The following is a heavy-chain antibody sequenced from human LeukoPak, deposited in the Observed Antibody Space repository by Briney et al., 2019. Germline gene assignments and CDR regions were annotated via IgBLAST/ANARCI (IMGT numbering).Heavy chain of an antibody. CDR1: GGSISSGDYY. J-gene: IGHJ3*02. CDR3: ARHLGYCSSTSCRAAFDI. V-gene: IGHV4-30-4*08. CDR2: IYYSGST. Sequence: SQTLSLTCTVSGGSISSGDYYWSWIRQPPGKGLEWIGYIYYSGSTYYNPSLKSRVTISVDTSKNQFSLKLSSVTAADTAVYYCARHLGYCSSTSCRAAFDIWGQGTMVTVSS. D-gene: IGHD2-2*01.